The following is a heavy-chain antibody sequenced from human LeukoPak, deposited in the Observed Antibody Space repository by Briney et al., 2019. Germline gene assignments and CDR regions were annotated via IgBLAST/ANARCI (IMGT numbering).Heavy chain of an antibody. D-gene: IGHD5-18*01. J-gene: IGHJ3*02. CDR1: GDSVFSNSS. CDR2: TYYRSKRYN. V-gene: IGHV6-1*01. Sequence: SQTLSLTCAISGDSVFSNSSWNWIRPSPSRGLEWLGRTYYRSKRYNDYGVSVKSRININPDTSKNHFSLQLSSVTPEDTAVYYCVRGGQGDGHSADEGFDIWGQGTMVTVS. CDR3: VRGGQGDGHSADEGFDI.